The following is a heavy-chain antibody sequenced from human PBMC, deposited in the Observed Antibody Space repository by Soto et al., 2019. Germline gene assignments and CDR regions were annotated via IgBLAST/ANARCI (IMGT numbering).Heavy chain of an antibody. CDR1: GYSFTSYG. J-gene: IGHJ6*02. CDR2: ISGHNGNT. D-gene: IGHD2-15*01. V-gene: IGHV1-18*04. CDR3: ARDLVSGGNYYYYYGMDV. Sequence: ASVKVSCKASGYSFTSYGISWVRQAPGQGPEWMGWISGHNGNTNYAQKLQGRVTMTTDTSTSTAYMELRSLRSDDTAVYYCARDLVSGGNYYYYYGMDVWGQGTTVTVSS.